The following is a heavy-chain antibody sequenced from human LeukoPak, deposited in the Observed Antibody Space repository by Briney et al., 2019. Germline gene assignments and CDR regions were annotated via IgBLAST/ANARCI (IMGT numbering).Heavy chain of an antibody. CDR3: ARMRWGSGYAQLDY. CDR2: IRSSTTII. V-gene: IGHV3-48*01. D-gene: IGHD3-22*01. J-gene: IGHJ4*02. Sequence: GGSLRLSCAASGFTLSGFGMNWVRQAPGKGLEWVAYIRSSTTIIYYADSVKGRFIISRDNAKNSLYLQMNSLRAEDTAVYYCARMRWGSGYAQLDYWGEGTLVTVSS. CDR1: GFTLSGFG.